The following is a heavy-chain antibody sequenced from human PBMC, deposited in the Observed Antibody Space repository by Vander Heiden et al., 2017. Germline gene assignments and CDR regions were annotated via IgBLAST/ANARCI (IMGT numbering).Heavy chain of an antibody. CDR2: AYNGNT. Sequence: QVQLVQSGAEVKKPGPSVKVSCTASGYTFTSYGISAYNGNTNYAQKLQGRGTMTTDTSTSTAYMELRSLRSDDTAVYYCARFSSGWNPGDYWGQGTLVTVSS. CDR1: GYTFTSYG. D-gene: IGHD6-19*01. J-gene: IGHJ4*02. CDR3: ARFSSGWNPGDY. V-gene: IGHV1-18*01.